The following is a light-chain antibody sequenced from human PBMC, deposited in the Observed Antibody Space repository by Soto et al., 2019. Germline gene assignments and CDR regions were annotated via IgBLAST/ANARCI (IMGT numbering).Light chain of an antibody. CDR2: DAS. CDR3: QQYDNVPH. Sequence: DIQMTQSPSSLSASVGDRVTITCQASQDINNSLNWYQQKPGKAPKLLIYDASNLETGVPSRFSGSGSGTDFAFTISSLQPEDIATYYCQQYDNVPHFGGGTKVEIK. CDR1: QDINNS. V-gene: IGKV1-33*01. J-gene: IGKJ4*01.